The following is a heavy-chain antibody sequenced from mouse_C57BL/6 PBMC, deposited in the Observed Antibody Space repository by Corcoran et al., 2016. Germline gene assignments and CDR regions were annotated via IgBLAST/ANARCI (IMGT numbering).Heavy chain of an antibody. J-gene: IGHJ3*01. V-gene: IGHV1-26*01. CDR1: GYTFTDYY. CDR3: ARLWDVAY. Sequence: EVQLQQSGPELVKPGASVKISCKASGYTFTDYYMNWVKQSHGKSLEWIGDINPNNGGTSYNQKFKGKATLTVDKSSSTAYMELRSLTSEDSAVYYCARLWDVAYWGQGTLVTVSA. D-gene: IGHD1-1*02. CDR2: INPNNGGT.